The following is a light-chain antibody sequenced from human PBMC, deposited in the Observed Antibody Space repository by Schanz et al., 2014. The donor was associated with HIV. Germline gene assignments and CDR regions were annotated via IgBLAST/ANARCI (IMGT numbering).Light chain of an antibody. J-gene: IGLJ1*01. CDR2: DVN. CDR3: SSYTSSSTYV. Sequence: QSALTQPASVSGSPGQSITISCTGTSSDVGVYNYVSWYQHHPGKAPKLMIYDVNNRPSGASNRFSASKSGNTASLTISGLQAEDEADYYCSSYTSSSTYVFGTGTKLTVL. V-gene: IGLV2-14*03. CDR1: SSDVGVYNY.